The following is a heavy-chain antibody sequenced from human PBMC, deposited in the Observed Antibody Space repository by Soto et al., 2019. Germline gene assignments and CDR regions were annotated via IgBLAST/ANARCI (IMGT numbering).Heavy chain of an antibody. J-gene: IGHJ4*02. CDR2: ISSSSSTI. Sequence: VGSLRLSCAASGFTFSSYSMNWVRQAPGKGLEWVSYISSSSSTIYYADSVKGRFTISRDNAKNSLYLQMNSLRDEDTAVYYCARGYYYHRSGYYPTLWGQGTLVTVSS. V-gene: IGHV3-48*02. CDR1: GFTFSSYS. CDR3: ARGYYYHRSGYYPTL. D-gene: IGHD3-22*01.